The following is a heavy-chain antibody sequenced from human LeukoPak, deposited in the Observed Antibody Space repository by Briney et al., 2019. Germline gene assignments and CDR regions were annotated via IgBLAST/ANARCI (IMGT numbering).Heavy chain of an antibody. V-gene: IGHV4-34*01. Sequence: SETLSLTCAVYGASFSGYHCNWIRQSPGKGLEWIGEINHSGSTNYNPSLKSRVTVSVDTSKNQFSLKLSSVTAADTAVYYCARTEAGYDESYFDYWGQGTLVTVSS. CDR2: INHSGST. CDR1: GASFSGYH. CDR3: ARTEAGYDESYFDY. J-gene: IGHJ4*02. D-gene: IGHD5-12*01.